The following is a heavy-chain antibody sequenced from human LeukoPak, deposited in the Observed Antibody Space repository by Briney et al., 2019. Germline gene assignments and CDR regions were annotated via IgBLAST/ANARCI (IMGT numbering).Heavy chain of an antibody. CDR1: GGSISSYY. Sequence: PSETLSLTCTVSGGSISSYYWSWIRQPPGKGLEWIGYIYYSGSTNYNPSLKSRVTISVDTSKNQFSLKLSSVTAADTAVYYCARDRRIGRYFDWSPEVYYYGMDVWGKGTTVTVSS. CDR2: IYYSGST. J-gene: IGHJ6*04. V-gene: IGHV4-59*01. CDR3: ARDRRIGRYFDWSPEVYYYGMDV. D-gene: IGHD3-9*01.